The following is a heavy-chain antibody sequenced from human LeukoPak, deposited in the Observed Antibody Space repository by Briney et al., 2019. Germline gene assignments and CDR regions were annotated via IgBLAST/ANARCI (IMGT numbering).Heavy chain of an antibody. CDR1: GGTFSSYA. J-gene: IGHJ6*02. D-gene: IGHD4-17*01. Sequence: SVKVSCKASGGTFSSYAISWVRQAPGQGLEWMGRIIPHLGTTDYVQKFQDRVTITADKSTTTAYMKVSSLTSADTAVYYCARTTVTTDGMDVWGQGTTVIVSS. CDR2: IIPHLGTT. CDR3: ARTTVTTDGMDV. V-gene: IGHV1-69*04.